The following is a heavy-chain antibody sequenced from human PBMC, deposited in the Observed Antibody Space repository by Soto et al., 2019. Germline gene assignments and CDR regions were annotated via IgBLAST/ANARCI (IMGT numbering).Heavy chain of an antibody. V-gene: IGHV4-30-4*01. CDR1: GGSISSGDYY. D-gene: IGHD4-17*01. CDR2: IYYSGST. Sequence: PSETLSLTCTVSGGSISSGDYYWSWIRQPPGKGLEWIGYIYYSGSTYYNPSLKSRVTISVDTSKNQFSLKLSSVTAADTAVYYCARDNNNYGLNYYYYGMDVWGQGTTVTV. J-gene: IGHJ6*01. CDR3: ARDNNNYGLNYYYYGMDV.